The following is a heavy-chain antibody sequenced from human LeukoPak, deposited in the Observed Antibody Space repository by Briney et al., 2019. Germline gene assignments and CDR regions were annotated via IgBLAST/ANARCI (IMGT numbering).Heavy chain of an antibody. V-gene: IGHV4-39*07. CDR1: GGSISSGSYY. D-gene: IGHD4-17*01. CDR3: ARVPRPSTLTTPGWFDP. Sequence: SETLSLTCTVSGGSISSGSYYWGWIRQPPGKGLEWIGTIHHSGYTYYNPSLKSRVTVSVDTSKNQFSLKLSSVTAADTAVYYCARVPRPSTLTTPGWFDPWGQGTLVIVSS. J-gene: IGHJ5*02. CDR2: IHHSGYT.